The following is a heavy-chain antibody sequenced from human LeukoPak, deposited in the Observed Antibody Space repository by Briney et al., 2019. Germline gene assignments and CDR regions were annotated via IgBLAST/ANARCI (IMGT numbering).Heavy chain of an antibody. J-gene: IGHJ3*02. Sequence: SETLSLTCAVYGGSFSGYYWSWIRQPPGKGLEWIGEINHSGSTNYNPSLKSRVTISVDTSKNQFSLKLSSVTAADTAVYYCAGGGTGLRYFDWFLDAFDIWGQGTMVTVSS. V-gene: IGHV4-34*01. CDR3: AGGGTGLRYFDWFLDAFDI. CDR1: GGSFSGYY. CDR2: INHSGST. D-gene: IGHD3-9*01.